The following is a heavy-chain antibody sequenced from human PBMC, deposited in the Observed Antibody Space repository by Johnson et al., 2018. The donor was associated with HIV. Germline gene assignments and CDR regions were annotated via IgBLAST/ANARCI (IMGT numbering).Heavy chain of an antibody. CDR1: GFTFDDYA. CDR3: ARTRHYYGSGSYGGAFDI. V-gene: IGHV3-30-3*01. J-gene: IGHJ3*02. CDR2: ISYDGSTK. D-gene: IGHD3-10*01. Sequence: VQLVESGGGLVQPGRSLRLSCAASGFTFDDYAMHWVRQAPGKGLEWVAVISYDGSTKYYSDSVKGRFTISRDNSKNTLYLQMNSLRAEDTAVYYCARTRHYYGSGSYGGAFDIWGQGTVVTVSS.